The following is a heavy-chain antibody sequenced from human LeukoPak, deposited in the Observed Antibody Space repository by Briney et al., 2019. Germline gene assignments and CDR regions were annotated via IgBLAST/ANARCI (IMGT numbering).Heavy chain of an antibody. CDR2: IYTSGST. CDR3: ARDHYDYVWGSYRYSDY. CDR1: GGSISSGSYY. J-gene: IGHJ4*02. D-gene: IGHD3-16*02. Sequence: SQTLSLTCTVSGGSISSGSYYWSWIRQPAGKGLQWIGRIYTSGSTNYNPSLKSRVTISVDTSKNQFSLKLSSVTAADTAVYYCARDHYDYVWGSYRYSDYWGQGTLVTVSS. V-gene: IGHV4-61*02.